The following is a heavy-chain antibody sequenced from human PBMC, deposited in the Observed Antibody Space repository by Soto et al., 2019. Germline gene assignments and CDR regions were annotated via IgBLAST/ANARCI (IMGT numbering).Heavy chain of an antibody. Sequence: SETLSLTCAVSGGSISSGGYSWSWLRQPPGKCLEWIGYIYHSESTYYNPSLKSRVTISVDRSKNQFSLKLTSVTAADTAVYYCARVPSPWGQGTLVAVSS. CDR1: GGSISSGGYS. CDR3: ARVPSP. CDR2: IYHSEST. V-gene: IGHV4-30-2*01. J-gene: IGHJ5*02.